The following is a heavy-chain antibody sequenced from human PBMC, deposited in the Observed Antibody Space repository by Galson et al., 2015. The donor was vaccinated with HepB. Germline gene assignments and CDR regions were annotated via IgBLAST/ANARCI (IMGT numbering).Heavy chain of an antibody. V-gene: IGHV1-69*04. CDR2: IIPILGIA. J-gene: IGHJ4*02. CDR1: GGTFSSYT. CDR3: ARDLGQGSVDY. Sequence: SVKVSCKASGGTFSSYTISWVRQAPGQGLEWMGRIIPILGIADYAQKFQGRVTMTTDTSTRTAYMELRSLRSDDTAVYYCARDLGQGSVDYWGQGTLVTVSS. D-gene: IGHD7-27*01.